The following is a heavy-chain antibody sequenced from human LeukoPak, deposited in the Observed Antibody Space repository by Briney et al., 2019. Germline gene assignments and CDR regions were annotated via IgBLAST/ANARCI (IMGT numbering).Heavy chain of an antibody. D-gene: IGHD6-19*01. Sequence: GGSLRLSCAASGFTVSSDYMSWVRQAPGKGLEWVSVIYSGGSTYYADSVKGRFTISRDNSKNTLYLQMNSLRAEDTAVYYCAREAVAGTLPYGGYWGQGTLVTVSS. CDR1: GFTVSSDY. CDR2: IYSGGST. V-gene: IGHV3-53*01. CDR3: AREAVAGTLPYGGY. J-gene: IGHJ4*02.